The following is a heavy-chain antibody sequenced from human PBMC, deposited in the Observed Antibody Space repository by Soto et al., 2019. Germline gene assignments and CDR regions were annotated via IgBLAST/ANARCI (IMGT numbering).Heavy chain of an antibody. CDR1: GFPFSNHA. D-gene: IGHD6-6*01. CDR2: INYNGGTT. J-gene: IGHJ4*02. CDR3: VTWGGIEARNLDH. Sequence: PGGSLRISCSASGFPFSNHAMHWVRQAPGKGLEYVSAINYNGGTTYYVDSVKGRFTISRDNSKNTLYLQMSSLKVEDTAMYHCVTWGGIEARNLDHWGQGTLVTVSS. V-gene: IGHV3-64D*06.